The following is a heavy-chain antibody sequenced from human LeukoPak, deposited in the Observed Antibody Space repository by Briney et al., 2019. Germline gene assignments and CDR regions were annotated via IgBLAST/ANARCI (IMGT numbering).Heavy chain of an antibody. Sequence: SETLSLTCAVSGGSISSHSYIWGWIRQSPGKGLEWIGSMYYSGSAYYSPSLKSRVTMSVDTSKNQFSLKLSSVTAADTAVYYCARQKGYSSDWYVFDYWGQGTLVTVSS. J-gene: IGHJ4*02. CDR2: MYYSGSA. CDR3: ARQKGYSSDWYVFDY. D-gene: IGHD6-19*01. V-gene: IGHV4-39*07. CDR1: GGSISSHSYI.